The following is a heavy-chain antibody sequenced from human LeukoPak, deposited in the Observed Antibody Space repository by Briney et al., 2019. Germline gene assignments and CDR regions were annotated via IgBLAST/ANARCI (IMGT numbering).Heavy chain of an antibody. D-gene: IGHD5-18*01. CDR1: GLTFSSYG. CDR2: ISYDGSNK. V-gene: IGHV3-30*18. CDR3: AKDLVLSRQLWLGYAFDI. Sequence: GGSLRLSCAASGLTFSSYGMHWVRQAPGKGLEWVAVISYDGSNKYYADSVKGRFTISRDNSKNTLYLQMNSLRAEDTAVYYCAKDLVLSRQLWLGYAFDIWGQGTMVTVSS. J-gene: IGHJ3*02.